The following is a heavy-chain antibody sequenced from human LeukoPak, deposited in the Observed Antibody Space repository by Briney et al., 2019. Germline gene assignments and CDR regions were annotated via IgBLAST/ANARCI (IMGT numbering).Heavy chain of an antibody. V-gene: IGHV3-66*02. CDR3: ARSLGYCTNGVCQLDY. J-gene: IGHJ4*02. CDR1: GFTVSSNY. CDR2: IYSGGST. Sequence: PGGSLRLSCAASGFTVSSNYVSWVRQAPGKGLEWVSVIYSGGSTYYADSVKGRFTISRDNSKNTLYLQMNSLRAEDTAVYYCARSLGYCTNGVCQLDYWGQGTLVTVSS. D-gene: IGHD2-8*01.